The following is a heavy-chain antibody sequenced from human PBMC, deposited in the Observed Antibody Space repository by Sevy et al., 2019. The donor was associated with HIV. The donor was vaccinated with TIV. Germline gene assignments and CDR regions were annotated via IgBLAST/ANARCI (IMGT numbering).Heavy chain of an antibody. Sequence: SETLSLTCAVYGGSFSGYYWSWIRQPPGKGLEWIGEINHSGSTNYNPSLKSRVTISVDTSKNQFSQKLSSVTAADTAVYYCARGVTIFGVITPDYWGQGTLVTVSS. CDR3: ARGVTIFGVITPDY. V-gene: IGHV4-34*01. CDR2: INHSGST. J-gene: IGHJ4*02. CDR1: GGSFSGYY. D-gene: IGHD3-3*01.